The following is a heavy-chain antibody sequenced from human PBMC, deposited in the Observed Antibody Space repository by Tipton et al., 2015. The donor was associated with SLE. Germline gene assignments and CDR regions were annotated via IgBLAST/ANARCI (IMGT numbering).Heavy chain of an antibody. CDR2: IYDTETT. D-gene: IGHD3-10*01. CDR1: GGSISSGNYY. J-gene: IGHJ4*02. CDR3: ARVSGPRGSFDY. Sequence: TLSLTCTVSGGSISSGNYYWTWIRQHPGKGLEWIGYIYDTETTYYNPSLKSRVHISLDTSKNQFSLKLTSLTDADTAVFYCARVSGPRGSFDYWGQGKLVTVSS. V-gene: IGHV4-30-4*01.